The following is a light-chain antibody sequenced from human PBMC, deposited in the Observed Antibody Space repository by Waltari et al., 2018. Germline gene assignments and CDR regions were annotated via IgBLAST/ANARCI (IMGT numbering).Light chain of an antibody. Sequence: EIVLTQSPGTLSLSPGDRATLSCRASQSVSRYFAWYQQKPGQAPRLLIYDSSTRATGIPDRFSGSGSGTDFSLTISRLEPEYFAVYYCQKYGRLPATFGQGTKVEIK. J-gene: IGKJ1*01. V-gene: IGKV3-20*01. CDR1: QSVSRY. CDR3: QKYGRLPAT. CDR2: DSS.